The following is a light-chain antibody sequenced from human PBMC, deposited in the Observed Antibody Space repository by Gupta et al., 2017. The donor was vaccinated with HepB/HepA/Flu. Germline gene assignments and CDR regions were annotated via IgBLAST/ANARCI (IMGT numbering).Light chain of an antibody. CDR2: GEN. V-gene: IGLV3-19*01. J-gene: IGLJ2*01. CDR3: HSRDSSDDFVA. Sequence: SSELTQDPAVSVALGQSVRIPCQGARLSSSYSNWYQQKPGQAPVLVLYGENSRPSGIPDRCSGSRSGNTASLTITGAQAEDETDYYCHSRDSSDDFVAFAGGTKLTVL. CDR1: RLSSSY.